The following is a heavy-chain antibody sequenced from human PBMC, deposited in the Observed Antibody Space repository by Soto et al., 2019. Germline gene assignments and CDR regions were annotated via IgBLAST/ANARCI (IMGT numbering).Heavy chain of an antibody. D-gene: IGHD3-3*01. V-gene: IGHV1-69*01. J-gene: IGHJ6*02. CDR2: IIPIFGTA. CDR1: GGTFSSYA. CDR3: ARVKYYDFWSGYRGSHTGNYYYYGMDV. Sequence: QVQLVQSGAEVKKPGSSVKVSCKASGGTFSSYAISWVRQAPGQGLEWMGGIIPIFGTANYAQKVQGRVTITADESTSTAYMELSSLRSEDTAVYYCARVKYYDFWSGYRGSHTGNYYYYGMDVWGQGTTVTVSS.